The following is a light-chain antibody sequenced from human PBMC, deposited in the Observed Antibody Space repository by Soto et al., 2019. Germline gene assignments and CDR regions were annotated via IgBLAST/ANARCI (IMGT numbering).Light chain of an antibody. CDR1: HDISNY. Sequence: IQMTQSPSSLSASLGARITITCQASHDISNYLNWYQQKPGKAPKLLIYDASNLEAGVPSRFSGSGSGTVFSLTISSLQPEDIATYYCQQYDNLLLSFGGGTKVEIK. V-gene: IGKV1-33*01. J-gene: IGKJ4*01. CDR2: DAS. CDR3: QQYDNLLLS.